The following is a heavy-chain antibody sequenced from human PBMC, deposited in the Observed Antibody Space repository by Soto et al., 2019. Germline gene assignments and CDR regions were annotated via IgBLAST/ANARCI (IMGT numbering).Heavy chain of an antibody. CDR1: GGSFSGYY. CDR2: INHSGST. V-gene: IGHV4-34*01. Sequence: QVQLQQWGAGLLKPSETLSLTCAVYGGSFSGYYWSWIRQPPGKGLEWIGEINHSGSTNYNPSLKSRVTISVDTSKNQFSLKLSSVTAADTAVYYCERVRAPKVVTASYPRNVHWFDPWGQGTLVTVSS. J-gene: IGHJ5*02. D-gene: IGHD1-1*01. CDR3: ERVRAPKVVTASYPRNVHWFDP.